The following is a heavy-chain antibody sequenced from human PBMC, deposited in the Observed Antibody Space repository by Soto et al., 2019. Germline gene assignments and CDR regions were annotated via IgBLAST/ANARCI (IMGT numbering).Heavy chain of an antibody. V-gene: IGHV5-51*01. CDR3: ARHLTDYVWGSYRPTTIDY. CDR2: IYPGDSDT. D-gene: IGHD3-16*02. CDR1: GYSFTSYW. J-gene: IGHJ4*02. Sequence: GESLKISCKGSGYSFTSYWIGGVRQMPGKGLEWMGIIYPGDSDTRYSPSFQGQVTISADKSISTAYLQWSSLKASDTAMYYCARHLTDYVWGSYRPTTIDYCGQGTLVTVSS.